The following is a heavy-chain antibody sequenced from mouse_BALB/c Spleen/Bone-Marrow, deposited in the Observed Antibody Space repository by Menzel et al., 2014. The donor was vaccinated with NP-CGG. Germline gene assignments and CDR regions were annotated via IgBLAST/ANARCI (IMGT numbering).Heavy chain of an antibody. D-gene: IGHD2-1*01. J-gene: IGHJ2*01. Sequence: EVKLMDSGGGLVQPGGSLKLSCAASGFTFSSYGMSWVRQTPDKRLELVASINSNGGSTYYPDSVKGRFTISRDNAKNTLSLQMSSLKSEDTAMYYCARGNYGNYIDYFDYWGQGTTLTVSS. V-gene: IGHV5-6-3*01. CDR3: ARGNYGNYIDYFDY. CDR2: INSNGGST. CDR1: GFTFSSYG.